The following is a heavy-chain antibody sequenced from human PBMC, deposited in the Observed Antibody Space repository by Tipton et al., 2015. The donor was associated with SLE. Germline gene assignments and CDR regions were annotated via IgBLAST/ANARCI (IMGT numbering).Heavy chain of an antibody. Sequence: TLSLTCTVSGGSITGYHWSWIRQPPGKGLEWIGYVYYTGTTNYDPSLRSRVTMSADTSRNQFSLRLSSVTTADTAVYYCARAGYDATGYFMNYFDYWGHGALVTVSS. CDR3: ARAGYDATGYFMNYFDY. J-gene: IGHJ4*01. CDR1: GGSITGYH. CDR2: VYYTGTT. D-gene: IGHD3-22*01. V-gene: IGHV4-59*01.